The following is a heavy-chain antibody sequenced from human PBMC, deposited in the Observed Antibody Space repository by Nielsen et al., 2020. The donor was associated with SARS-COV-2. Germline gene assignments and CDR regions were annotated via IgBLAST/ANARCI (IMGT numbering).Heavy chain of an antibody. D-gene: IGHD4-23*01. CDR2: IIPIFGTA. Sequence: SVKVSCKASGGTFSSYAISWVRQAPGQGLEWMGGIIPIFGTANYAQQFQGRVTITADESTSTAYMELSSLRSEDTAVYYCAIFYGGNSIDYWGQGTLVTVSS. CDR1: GGTFSSYA. J-gene: IGHJ4*02. V-gene: IGHV1-69*13. CDR3: AIFYGGNSIDY.